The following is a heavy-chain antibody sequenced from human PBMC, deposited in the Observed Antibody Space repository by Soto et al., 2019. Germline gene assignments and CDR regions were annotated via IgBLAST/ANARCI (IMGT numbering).Heavy chain of an antibody. CDR1: GYAFPNYY. CDR3: AREGGH. J-gene: IGHJ4*02. V-gene: IGHV1-46*01. CDR2: ITPSDGST. Sequence: ASVKVSCKASGYAFPNYYIFWVRQAPGQGLEWMGLITPSDGSTNYAQRFQGRVTMTRDTSTSTVYMEVSSLKAEDTAVYYCAREGGHWGQGTLVTVSS.